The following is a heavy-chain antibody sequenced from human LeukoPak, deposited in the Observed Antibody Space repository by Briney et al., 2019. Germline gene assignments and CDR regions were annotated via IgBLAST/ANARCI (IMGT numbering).Heavy chain of an antibody. Sequence: ASVKVSCQASGYTFTSYYIHLVRQAPGQGFEWMAIINPSDGSTTNSQKFQGRVTMTRDTSTSTVYMEPSGLRSEDTALYYCARIRDGYNDAYDIWGQGTMVTVSS. CDR2: INPSDGST. V-gene: IGHV1-46*01. CDR1: GYTFTSYY. D-gene: IGHD5-24*01. CDR3: ARIRDGYNDAYDI. J-gene: IGHJ3*02.